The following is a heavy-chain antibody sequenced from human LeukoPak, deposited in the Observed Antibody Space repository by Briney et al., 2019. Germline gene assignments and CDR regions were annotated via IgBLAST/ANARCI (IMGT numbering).Heavy chain of an antibody. CDR3: ARDLLGVVVIAHNWFDP. CDR2: IIPILGIA. J-gene: IGHJ5*02. CDR1: GGTFSSYT. V-gene: IGHV1-69*04. D-gene: IGHD2-21*01. Sequence: ASVKVSCKASGGTFSSYTISGVRQAPGQGLEWMGRIIPILGIANYAQKFQGRVTITADKSTSTAYMELSSLRSEDTAVYYCARDLLGVVVIAHNWFDPWGQGTLVTVSS.